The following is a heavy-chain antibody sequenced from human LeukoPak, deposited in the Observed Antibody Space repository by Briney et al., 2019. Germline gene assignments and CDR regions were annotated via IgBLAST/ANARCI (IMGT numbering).Heavy chain of an antibody. Sequence: ASVKVSCKASGGTFSSYAISWVRQAPGQGLEWMGGIIPIFGTANYAQKFQGRVTITADESTSTAYMELSSLRSEDTAVYYCARDGRGQLLPNNWFDPWGQGTLVTVPS. J-gene: IGHJ5*02. CDR3: ARDGRGQLLPNNWFDP. V-gene: IGHV1-69*13. D-gene: IGHD2-15*01. CDR2: IIPIFGTA. CDR1: GGTFSSYA.